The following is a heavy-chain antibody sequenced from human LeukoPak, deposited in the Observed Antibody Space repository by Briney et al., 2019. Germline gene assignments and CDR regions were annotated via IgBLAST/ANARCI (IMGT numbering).Heavy chain of an antibody. CDR1: GFTFSNYW. D-gene: IGHD4-17*01. CDR2: INQDGSEK. Sequence: GWSLRLSCPASGFTFSNYWLTWVRQAPGQGLAWVAHINQDGSEKHYVDSVKGRFTTSRDYAKNSLYLQMNSLRAEDTAVYYCATLDYGDYFTFDYCGQGTLVTVSS. V-gene: IGHV3-7*01. CDR3: ATLDYGDYFTFDY. J-gene: IGHJ4*02.